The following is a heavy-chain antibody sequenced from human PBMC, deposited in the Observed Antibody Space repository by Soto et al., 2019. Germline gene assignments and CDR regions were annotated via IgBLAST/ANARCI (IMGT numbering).Heavy chain of an antibody. CDR2: ISGSGGST. J-gene: IGHJ5*02. CDR3: AGVRVVRDIMNWFDP. D-gene: IGHD3-3*01. CDR1: GFTFSSYA. Sequence: EVQLLESGGGLVQPGGSLRLSCAASGFTFSSYAMSWVRQAPGKGLEWVSAISGSGGSTYYADSVKGRFTISRDNSKNTLYLQMNSLRAEDTAVYYCAGVRVVRDIMNWFDPWGQGTLVTVSS. V-gene: IGHV3-23*01.